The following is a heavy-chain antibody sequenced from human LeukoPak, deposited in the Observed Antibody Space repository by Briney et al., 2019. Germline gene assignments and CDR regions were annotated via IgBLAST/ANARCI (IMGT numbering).Heavy chain of an antibody. V-gene: IGHV3-7*01. D-gene: IGHD5-18*01. CDR3: ARDLSGIAGYTYGRGIDY. J-gene: IGHJ4*02. CDR1: GFTFSSYW. CDR2: IKQDGSEK. Sequence: GGSLRLSCAASGFTFSSYWMSWVRQAPGKGLEWVANIKQDGSEKYYVDAVKGRFTISRDNAKTSLYLQMDSLRAEDTAVYYCARDLSGIAGYTYGRGIDYWGQGTLVTVSS.